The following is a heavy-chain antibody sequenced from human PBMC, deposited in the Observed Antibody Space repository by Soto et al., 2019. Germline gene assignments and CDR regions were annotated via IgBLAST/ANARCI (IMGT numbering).Heavy chain of an antibody. J-gene: IGHJ3*02. CDR1: GGTLGSGCDD. CDR3: ARASRDAFDI. CDR2: IDYSGST. Sequence: TPALPCTVSGGTLGSGCDDWRWVRQHPGKGLEWIGYIDYSGSTYYNPYRRRRVTITVDTSTNQFSMKLSPVTAAATAVYYCARASRDAFDIWGQGTMGTFS. V-gene: IGHV4-31*03.